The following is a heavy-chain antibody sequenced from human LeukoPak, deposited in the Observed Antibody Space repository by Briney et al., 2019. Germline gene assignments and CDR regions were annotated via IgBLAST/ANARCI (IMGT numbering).Heavy chain of an antibody. V-gene: IGHV1-2*02. CDR3: ARVPSGYVYYGMDV. J-gene: IGHJ6*02. CDR1: GYTFTGYY. Sequence: VASVKVSCKASGYTFTGYYMHWVRQAPGQGLEWMGWINPNSGGTNYAQEFQGRVTMTRDTSISTAYMELSRLRSDDTAVYYCARVPSGYVYYGMDVWGQGTTVTVSS. D-gene: IGHD5-12*01. CDR2: INPNSGGT.